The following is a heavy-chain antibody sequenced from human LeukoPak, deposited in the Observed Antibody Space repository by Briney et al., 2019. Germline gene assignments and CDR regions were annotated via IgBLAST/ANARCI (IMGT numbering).Heavy chain of an antibody. D-gene: IGHD3-22*01. J-gene: IGHJ4*02. Sequence: GGSLRLSCAASGFTVSSNYMSWVRQAPGKGLEWVSVIYSGGSTYYADSVKGRFIISRDNSKNTLYLQMNSLRAEDTAVYYCARGEIYYDGSGFDYWGQGTLVTVSS. CDR2: IYSGGST. V-gene: IGHV3-53*01. CDR3: ARGEIYYDGSGFDY. CDR1: GFTVSSNY.